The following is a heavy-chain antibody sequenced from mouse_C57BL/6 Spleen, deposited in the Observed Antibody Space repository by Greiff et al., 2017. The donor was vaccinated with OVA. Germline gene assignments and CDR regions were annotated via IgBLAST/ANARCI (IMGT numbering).Heavy chain of an antibody. CDR1: GYTFTSYW. D-gene: IGHD4-1*01. Sequence: VQLQQPGAELVMPGASVKLSCKASGYTFTSYWMHWVKQRPGQGLEWIGEIDPSDSYTNYNRKFKGKSTLTVDKSSSTAYMQLSSLTSEDSAVYYCARTEGLTGYYFDYWGQGTTLTVSS. V-gene: IGHV1-69*01. CDR3: ARTEGLTGYYFDY. J-gene: IGHJ2*01. CDR2: IDPSDSYT.